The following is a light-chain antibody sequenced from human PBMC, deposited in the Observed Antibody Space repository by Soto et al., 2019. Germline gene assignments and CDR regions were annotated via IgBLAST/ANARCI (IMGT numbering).Light chain of an antibody. V-gene: IGLV1-44*01. CDR2: SND. CDR3: AAWHDSLNGYV. J-gene: IGLJ1*01. CDR1: TSNIGLNP. Sequence: QSVLTQPPSASGTPGQRVTISCSGTTSNIGLNPVTWYQHLPGTAPKLLIYSNDQRPSGVPDRFSGSKSGTSATLAISGLQSEDEANYFCAAWHDSLNGYVFGTGTKVTVL.